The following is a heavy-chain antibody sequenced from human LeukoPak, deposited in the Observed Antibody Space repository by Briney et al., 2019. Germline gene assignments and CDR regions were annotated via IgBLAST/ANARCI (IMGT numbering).Heavy chain of an antibody. CDR1: GGTFSSYA. V-gene: IGHV1-69*05. Sequence: ASVKVSCKASGGTFSSYAISWVRQAPGQGLEWMGGSIPIFGTANYAQKFQGRVTITTDESTSTAYMELSSLRSEDTAVYYCASPAYCGGDCYSNLFYFDYWGQGTLVTVSS. CDR2: SIPIFGTA. CDR3: ASPAYCGGDCYSNLFYFDY. D-gene: IGHD2-21*02. J-gene: IGHJ4*02.